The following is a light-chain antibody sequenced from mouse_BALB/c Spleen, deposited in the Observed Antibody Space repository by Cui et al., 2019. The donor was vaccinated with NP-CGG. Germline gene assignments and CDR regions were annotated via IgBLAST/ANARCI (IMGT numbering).Light chain of an antibody. CDR2: GTN. Sequence: HAVVTQATALTTSPGETVTLTCRSSIGAVTTSNYANWVQEKPDHLFTGLIGGTNNRAPGVPARFSGSLIGDKAALTITGAQTEDEAIYFCALWYSNHWVFGGGTKLTVL. CDR1: IGAVTTSNY. CDR3: ALWYSNHWV. J-gene: IGLJ1*01. V-gene: IGLV1*01.